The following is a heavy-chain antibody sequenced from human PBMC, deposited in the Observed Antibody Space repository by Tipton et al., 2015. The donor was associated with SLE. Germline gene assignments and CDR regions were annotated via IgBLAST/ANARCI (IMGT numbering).Heavy chain of an antibody. CDR1: GYTFIDDY. CDR3: TRAKWEPDF. Sequence: QLVQSGAEVKKPGASVKVSCKASGYTFIDDYIYWMRQAPGQGLEWMGRLNPNTGGTNYAQKFQGRVTMTRDTSIDTAYMELSSLKSDDTAVYYCTRAKWEPDFWGQGTLVTVSS. V-gene: IGHV1-2*06. D-gene: IGHD1-26*01. CDR2: LNPNTGGT. J-gene: IGHJ4*02.